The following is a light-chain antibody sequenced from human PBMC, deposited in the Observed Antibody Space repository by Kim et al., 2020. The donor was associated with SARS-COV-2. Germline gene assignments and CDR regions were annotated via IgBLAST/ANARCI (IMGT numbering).Light chain of an antibody. Sequence: SVGDRITIPCRASQGISNYLAWYQQKPGRVPKLLIYAASTLQSGVPSRFSGSGSGTDFSLTISSLQPEDVATYYCQEYNSAPALTFGGGTKVDIK. CDR2: AAS. CDR3: QEYNSAPALT. CDR1: QGISNY. V-gene: IGKV1-27*01. J-gene: IGKJ4*01.